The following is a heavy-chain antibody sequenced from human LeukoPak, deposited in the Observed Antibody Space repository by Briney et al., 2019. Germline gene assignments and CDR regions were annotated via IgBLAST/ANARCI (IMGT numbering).Heavy chain of an antibody. V-gene: IGHV3-21*01. Sequence: KPGGSLRLSCAASGFTFSSYSMNWVRQAPGKGLEWVSSISPSSSYIYYADSVKGRFTISRDNAKNSLYLQMNSLRAEDTAVYYCAKVQPGPGIYVAMDVWGQGTTVTVSS. CDR2: ISPSSSYI. CDR1: GFTFSSYS. J-gene: IGHJ6*02. CDR3: AKVQPGPGIYVAMDV. D-gene: IGHD3-16*01.